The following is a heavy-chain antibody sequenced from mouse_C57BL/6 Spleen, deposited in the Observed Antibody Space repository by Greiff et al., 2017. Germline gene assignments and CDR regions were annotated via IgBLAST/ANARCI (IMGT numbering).Heavy chain of an antibody. J-gene: IGHJ3*01. Sequence: EVKLVESGEGLVKPGGSLKLSCAASGFTFSSYAMSWVRQTPEQRLEWVAYISSGGDYIYYADTVKGRFTISRDNARNTLYMQMSSLKSEDTAMYYCARYSNWPGFADWGQGTMVTVSA. D-gene: IGHD4-1*01. V-gene: IGHV5S21*01. CDR3: ARYSNWPGFAD. CDR2: ISSGGDYI. CDR1: GFTFSSYA.